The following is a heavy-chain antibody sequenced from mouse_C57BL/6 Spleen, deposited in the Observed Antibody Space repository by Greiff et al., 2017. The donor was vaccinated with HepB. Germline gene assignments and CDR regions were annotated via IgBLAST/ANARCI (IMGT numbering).Heavy chain of an antibody. CDR2: IDPETGGT. V-gene: IGHV1-15*01. CDR1: GYTFTDYE. CDR3: ARREAVVNTFDC. J-gene: IGHJ2*01. D-gene: IGHD6-1*01. Sequence: QVQLQQSGAELVRPGASVTLSCKASGYTFTDYEMHWVKQTPVHGLEWIGAIDPETGGTAYNQKFKGKAILTADKSSSTAYMELRSLTSEDSAVYYGARREAVVNTFDCWGQGTPVTVSP.